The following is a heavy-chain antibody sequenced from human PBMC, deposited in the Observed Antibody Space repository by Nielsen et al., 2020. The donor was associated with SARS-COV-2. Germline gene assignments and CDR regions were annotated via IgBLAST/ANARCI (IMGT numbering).Heavy chain of an antibody. CDR2: IRTKPNDYAT. CDR3: ARVNPTSGSWFDAFDI. Sequence: GESLKISCAASGFTFSDSTLSWVRQASGKGLEWLGRIRTKPNDYATDYPASVKGRFFISRDDSKNTAYLLMNSLKIDDTAVYYCARVNPTSGSWFDAFDIWGQGTLVTVSS. CDR1: GFTFSDST. V-gene: IGHV3-73*01. D-gene: IGHD1-26*01. J-gene: IGHJ3*02.